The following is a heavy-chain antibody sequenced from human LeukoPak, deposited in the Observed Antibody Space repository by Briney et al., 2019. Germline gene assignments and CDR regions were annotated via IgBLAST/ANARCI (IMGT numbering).Heavy chain of an antibody. V-gene: IGHV4-38-2*02. CDR3: ARRRGKDFDY. J-gene: IGHJ4*02. CDR2: IYHSGST. CDR1: GYSISSGYY. D-gene: IGHD3-16*01. Sequence: SETLSLTCTVSGYSISSGYYWGWIRQPPGKGLEWIGSIYHSGSTYYNPSLKSRVTISVDTSKNQFSLKLSSVTAADTAVYYCARRRGKDFDYWGQGILVTVSS.